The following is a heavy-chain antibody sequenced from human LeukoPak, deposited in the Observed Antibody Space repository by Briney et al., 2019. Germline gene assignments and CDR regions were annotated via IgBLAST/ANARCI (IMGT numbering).Heavy chain of an antibody. Sequence: SETLSLTCTVSGGSIGSSIYYWGWIRQPPGKGLEWIGSIYYSGSTYYNPSLKSRVTISVDTSKNQFSPKLSSVTAADTAVYYCARSDSYGDFDYWGQGTLVTVSS. CDR1: GGSIGSSIYY. J-gene: IGHJ4*02. D-gene: IGHD5-18*01. CDR2: IYYSGST. V-gene: IGHV4-39*07. CDR3: ARSDSYGDFDY.